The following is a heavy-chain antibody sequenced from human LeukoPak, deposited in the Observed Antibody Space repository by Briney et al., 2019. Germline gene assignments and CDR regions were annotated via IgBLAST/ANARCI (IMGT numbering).Heavy chain of an antibody. D-gene: IGHD2-15*01. Sequence: SETLSLTCTVSGGSISPFYWSWIRQPPGKGLEWIAHVYHSGTTNYNPSLKSRVAISADTSRKQFSLGLTSVTAADTAVYYCARGACSGGSCLDSWGQEILVTVSS. CDR3: ARGACSGGSCLDS. V-gene: IGHV4-59*01. J-gene: IGHJ4*02. CDR2: VYHSGTT. CDR1: GGSISPFY.